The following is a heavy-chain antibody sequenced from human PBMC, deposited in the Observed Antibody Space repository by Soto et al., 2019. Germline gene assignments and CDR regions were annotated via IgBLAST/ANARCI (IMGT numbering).Heavy chain of an antibody. CDR1: GGSISSYY. CDR3: ARTSFEWGLDAFDI. J-gene: IGHJ3*02. Sequence: SETLSLTCTVSGGSISSYYWSWIRQPPGKGLEWIGYIYYSGSTNYNPSLKSRVTISVDTSKNQFSLKLSSVTAADTAVYYCARTSFEWGLDAFDIWGQGTMVTVS. V-gene: IGHV4-59*01. CDR2: IYYSGST. D-gene: IGHD1-26*01.